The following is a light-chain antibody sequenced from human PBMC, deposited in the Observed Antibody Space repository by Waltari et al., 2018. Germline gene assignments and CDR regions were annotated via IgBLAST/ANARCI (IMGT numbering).Light chain of an antibody. CDR3: LVWHSTTDHHGV. CDR1: NIGSKS. CDR2: YDS. J-gene: IGLJ2*01. V-gene: IGLV3-21*04. Sequence: SYVVTQSPSVSVAPGETARITCGGDNIGSKSVHWYQQRPGQAPVLVISYDSDRPGGIPERFSGANSGNTATLTISWVEADDEADYYCLVWHSTTDHHGVFGGGTKLTVL.